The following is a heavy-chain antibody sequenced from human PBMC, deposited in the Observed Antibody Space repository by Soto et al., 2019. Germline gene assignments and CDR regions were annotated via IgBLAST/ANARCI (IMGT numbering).Heavy chain of an antibody. J-gene: IGHJ5*02. D-gene: IGHD6-19*01. CDR2: IYHSGST. CDR3: ARPPAA. CDR1: GDSISSSNW. V-gene: IGHV4-4*02. Sequence: SETLSLTCAVSGDSISSSNWWSWVRQPPGKGLEWIGDIYHSGSTNYNPSLKSRVTISVDTSKNQFSLKLSSVTAADTAVYYCARPPAAWGQGTLVTVSS.